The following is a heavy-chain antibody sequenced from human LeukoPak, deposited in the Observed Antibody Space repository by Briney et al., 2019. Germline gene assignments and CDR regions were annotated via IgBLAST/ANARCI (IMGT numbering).Heavy chain of an antibody. D-gene: IGHD2-8*01. Sequence: GGSLRLSCAASGFTFSSYSMNWVRQAPGKGLEWVSSISSSSSYIYYADSVKGRFTISRDNAKNSLYLQMNSLRAEDTAVYYCARDKLNIVLMVYANQLDYWGQGTLVTVSS. V-gene: IGHV3-21*04. CDR2: ISSSSSYI. CDR3: ARDKLNIVLMVYANQLDY. CDR1: GFTFSSYS. J-gene: IGHJ4*02.